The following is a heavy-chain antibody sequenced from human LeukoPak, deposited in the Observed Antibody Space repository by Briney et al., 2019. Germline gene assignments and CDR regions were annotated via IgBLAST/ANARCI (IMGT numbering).Heavy chain of an antibody. D-gene: IGHD2-21*02. J-gene: IGHJ6*02. CDR1: GYTFTSYY. CDR2: INPNSGGT. V-gene: IGHV1-2*04. CDR3: ARDRVVTAIRGDYYYGMDV. Sequence: GASVKVSCKASGYTFTSYYMHWVRQAPGQGLEWMGWINPNSGGTNYAQKFQGWVTMTRDTSISTAYMELSRLRSDDTAVYYCARDRVVTAIRGDYYYGMDVWGQGTTVTVSS.